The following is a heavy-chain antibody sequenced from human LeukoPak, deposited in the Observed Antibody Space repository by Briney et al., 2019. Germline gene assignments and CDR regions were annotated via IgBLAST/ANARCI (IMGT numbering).Heavy chain of an antibody. D-gene: IGHD2-2*01. J-gene: IGHJ4*02. V-gene: IGHV3-7*01. CDR2: IKQDGSEK. Sequence: GGSLRLSCAASGFTFSSYWKSWVRQAPGKGLEWVANIKQDGSEKYYVDSVKGRFTISRDNAKNSLYLQMNSLRAEDTAVYYCASPLTRFDYWGQGTLVTVSS. CDR3: ASPLTRFDY. CDR1: GFTFSSYW.